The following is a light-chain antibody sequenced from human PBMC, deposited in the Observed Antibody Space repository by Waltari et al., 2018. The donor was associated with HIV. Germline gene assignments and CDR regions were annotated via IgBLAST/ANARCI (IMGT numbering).Light chain of an antibody. CDR2: GNT. J-gene: IGLJ2*01. V-gene: IGLV1-40*01. Sequence: QSVLPKPPSVYGAPGQRVTISCTGSSSNIGAGNAVHWYQQLPGTAPKLLIYGNTNRPSGGPDRFSGSKSGTSASLAITGLQAEDEADYYCQSYDSSLSVLFGGGTKLTVL. CDR3: QSYDSSLSVL. CDR1: SSNIGAGNA.